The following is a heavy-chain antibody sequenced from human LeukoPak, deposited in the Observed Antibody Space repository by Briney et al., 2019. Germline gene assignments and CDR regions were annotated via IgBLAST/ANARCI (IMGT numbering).Heavy chain of an antibody. D-gene: IGHD1-14*01. Sequence: GASVKVSCKASGYTFTSYYMHWVRQAPGQGLEWMGIINPSGGSTSYAQKFQGRVTMSRDTSISTAYMELSRLRSDDTAVYYCARVRYRVRAGDGTNSFDYWGQGTLVTVSS. CDR2: INPSGGST. V-gene: IGHV1-46*01. J-gene: IGHJ4*02. CDR3: ARVRYRVRAGDGTNSFDY. CDR1: GYTFTSYY.